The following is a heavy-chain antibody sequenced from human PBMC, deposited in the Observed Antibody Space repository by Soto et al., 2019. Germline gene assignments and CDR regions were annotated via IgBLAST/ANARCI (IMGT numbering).Heavy chain of an antibody. D-gene: IGHD2-21*02. CDR3: AKILQSGDSAYYYCGMDV. CDR1: GFTFSSYG. J-gene: IGHJ6*02. CDR2: ISYDGSNK. V-gene: IGHV3-30*18. Sequence: QVQLVESGGGVVQPGRSLRLSCAASGFTFSSYGMHWVRQAPGKGLEWVAVISYDGSNKYYADSVKGRVTISRDNSKNTLYLQMNSLRAEDTAVYYCAKILQSGDSAYYYCGMDVWGQGTTVTVSS.